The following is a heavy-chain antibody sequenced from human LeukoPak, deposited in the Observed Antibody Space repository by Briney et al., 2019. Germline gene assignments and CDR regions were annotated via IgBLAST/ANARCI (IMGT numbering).Heavy chain of an antibody. Sequence: GGSLRLSCAVSGFTFSSYSMNWVRQAPGKGLEWVSYISSSSSTIYYADSVKGRFTISRDNAKNSLYLQMNSLRAEDTAVYYCARDNGYCSSTSCPNAFDIWGQGTMVTVSS. CDR3: ARDNGYCSSTSCPNAFDI. D-gene: IGHD2-2*03. CDR1: GFTFSSYS. J-gene: IGHJ3*02. V-gene: IGHV3-48*01. CDR2: ISSSSSTI.